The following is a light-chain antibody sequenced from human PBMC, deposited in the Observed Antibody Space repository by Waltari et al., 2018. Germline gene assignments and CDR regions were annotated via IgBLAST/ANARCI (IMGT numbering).Light chain of an antibody. CDR3: QQANSFPFT. V-gene: IGKV1D-12*01. CDR2: AAS. CDR1: QGISIW. J-gene: IGKJ4*01. Sequence: DLRLTQSPSSVSASVWDTVTISCRASQGISIWLAWYQQKPGRTPDLLIYAASSLQSGVPSRFSGSGSGTDFTLTITRLQPEDFATYYCQQANSFPFTFGGGTKVEI.